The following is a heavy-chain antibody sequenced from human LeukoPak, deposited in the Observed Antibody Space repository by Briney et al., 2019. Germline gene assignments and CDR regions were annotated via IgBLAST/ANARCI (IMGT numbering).Heavy chain of an antibody. CDR1: GYTFTSYY. CDR3: ARDLYPVDTAMVIPDY. Sequence: ASVKVSCKASGYTFTSYYMHWVRQAPGQGLEWMGIINPSGGSTSYAQKFQGRVTMTRDTSTGTVYMELSSLRSEDTAVYYCARDLYPVDTAMVIPDYWGQGTLVTVSS. J-gene: IGHJ4*02. D-gene: IGHD5-18*01. CDR2: INPSGGST. V-gene: IGHV1-46*01.